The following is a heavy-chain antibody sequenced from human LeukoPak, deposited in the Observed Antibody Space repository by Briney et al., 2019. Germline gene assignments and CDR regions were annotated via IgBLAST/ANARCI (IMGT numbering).Heavy chain of an antibody. CDR1: GYIFNNAW. V-gene: IGHV3-7*01. J-gene: IGHJ4*02. Sequence: GGSLRLSCAASGYIFNNAWMTWVRQAPGKRLEWVANMNIDGSEKYYADSVKGRFSISRDNARNSVYLQMASLRVEDTAVYYCARDPVEWELLLDYWGQGTLVTVSS. CDR2: MNIDGSEK. CDR3: ARDPVEWELLLDY. D-gene: IGHD1-26*01.